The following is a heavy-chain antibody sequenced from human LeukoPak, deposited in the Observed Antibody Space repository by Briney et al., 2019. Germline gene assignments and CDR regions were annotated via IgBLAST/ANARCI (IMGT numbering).Heavy chain of an antibody. CDR3: AKIRQWLDLGYFDL. CDR1: GFTLRSYV. J-gene: IGHJ2*01. CDR2: ISGSGDST. V-gene: IGHV3-23*01. D-gene: IGHD6-19*01. Sequence: GGSLRLSCVASGFTLRSYVMNWVRQTPGKGLEWVSSISGSGDSTFYADSVKGRFSISRDNSKNTLYLQMNSLRAEDTAVYYCAKIRQWLDLGYFDLWGRGTLVTVSS.